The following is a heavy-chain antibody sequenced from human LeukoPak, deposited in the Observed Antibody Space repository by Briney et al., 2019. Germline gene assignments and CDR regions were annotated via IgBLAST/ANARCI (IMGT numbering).Heavy chain of an antibody. Sequence: QSGRSLRLSCTASGFTFSSYAFHWVRQAPGKGLEWVATMSFDVNNKYYADSVRGRFTISRDNSKNTLYLQMNSLGAEDTAVYSCARGYCTSSSCYNDYWGQGTLVTVSS. CDR3: ARGYCTSSSCYNDY. J-gene: IGHJ4*02. CDR1: GFTFSSYA. V-gene: IGHV3-30*04. CDR2: MSFDVNNK. D-gene: IGHD2-2*02.